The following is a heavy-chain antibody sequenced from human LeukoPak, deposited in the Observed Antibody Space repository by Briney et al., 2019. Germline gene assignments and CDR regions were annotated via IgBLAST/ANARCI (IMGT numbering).Heavy chain of an antibody. J-gene: IGHJ3*02. CDR2: INHSGST. CDR1: GGSFSGYY. CDR3: AIGKLKRVATIYAFDI. V-gene: IGHV4-34*01. Sequence: PSETLSLTCAVYGGSFSGYYWSWIRQPPGKGLEWIGEINHSGSTNYNPSLKSRVTISVDTSKNQFSLKLSSVTAADTAVYYCAIGKLKRVATIYAFDIWGQGTMVTVSS. D-gene: IGHD5-12*01.